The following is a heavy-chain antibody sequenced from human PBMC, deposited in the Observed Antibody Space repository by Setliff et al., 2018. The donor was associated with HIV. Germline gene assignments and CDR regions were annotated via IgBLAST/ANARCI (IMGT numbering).Heavy chain of an antibody. J-gene: IGHJ6*02. CDR1: GGSISNYY. CDR3: ARHVDGGLWNAYYYYGLDV. CDR2: IYSSGRT. Sequence: PSETLSLTCTVSGGSISNYYWSWIRQPAEKGLEWIGRIYSSGRTNYNPSLKSRVTMSLDTSTNQFSLKLSSVTASDTAVYYCARHVDGGLWNAYYYYGLDVWGQGTAVTVSS. D-gene: IGHD3-3*01. V-gene: IGHV4-4*07.